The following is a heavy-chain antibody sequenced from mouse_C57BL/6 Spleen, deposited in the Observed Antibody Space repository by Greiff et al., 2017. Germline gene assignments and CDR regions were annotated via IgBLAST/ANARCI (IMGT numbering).Heavy chain of an antibody. D-gene: IGHD1-1*01. CDR2: IDPNSGGT. CDR3: ARPLLRHVGYFEV. V-gene: IGHV1-72*01. Sequence: QVHVKQPGAELVKPGASVKLSCKASGYTFTSYWMHWVKQRPGRGREWIGRIDPNSGGTKYNEKFKSKATLTVDKPSSTAYMKLSSLTSEVSAVYYCARPLLRHVGYFEVWGTGTTVTVSS. CDR1: GYTFTSYW. J-gene: IGHJ1*03.